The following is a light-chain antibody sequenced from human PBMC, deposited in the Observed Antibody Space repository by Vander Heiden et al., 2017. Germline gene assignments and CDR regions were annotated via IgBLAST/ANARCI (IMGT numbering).Light chain of an antibody. Sequence: SSELPQPPSVSVSPGQPARITCSGDALPKQYAYWYQQKPGQAPVLVIYKDSERPSGIPERFSGSSSGTTVTLTISGVQAEDEADYYCQSADSSGTYVVFGGGTKLTVL. CDR1: ALPKQY. CDR2: KDS. CDR3: QSADSSGTYVV. V-gene: IGLV3-25*03. J-gene: IGLJ2*01.